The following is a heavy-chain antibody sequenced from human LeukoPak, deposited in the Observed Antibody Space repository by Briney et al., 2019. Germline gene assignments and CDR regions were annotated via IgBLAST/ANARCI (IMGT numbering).Heavy chain of an antibody. V-gene: IGHV3-21*04. CDR3: AKLSSSWYNDY. D-gene: IGHD6-13*01. CDR2: ISSSSGYI. CDR1: GFTFSSYN. Sequence: GGSLRLSCAASGFTFSSYNMNWVRQAPGKGLEWVSFISSSSGYIYHADSVKGRFTISRDNSKNTLYLQMNSLRAEDTAVYYCAKLSSSWYNDYWGQGTLVTVSS. J-gene: IGHJ4*02.